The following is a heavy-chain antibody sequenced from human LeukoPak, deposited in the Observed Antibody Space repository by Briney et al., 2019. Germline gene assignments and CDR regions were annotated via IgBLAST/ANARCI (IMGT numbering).Heavy chain of an antibody. Sequence: GGSLRLSCAASGFTFSSYWMSWVRQAPGKGLEWVANIKQDGSEKYYVDSVKGRFTISRDNAKNSLYLQMNSLRAEDTAVYYCARVLYDILTGYYTQFDYWGQGTLVTVSS. CDR1: GFTFSSYW. J-gene: IGHJ4*02. V-gene: IGHV3-7*01. CDR2: IKQDGSEK. D-gene: IGHD3-9*01. CDR3: ARVLYDILTGYYTQFDY.